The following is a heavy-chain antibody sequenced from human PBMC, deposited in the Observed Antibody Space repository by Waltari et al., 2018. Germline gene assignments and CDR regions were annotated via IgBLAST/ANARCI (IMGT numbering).Heavy chain of an antibody. Sequence: QLQLQESGPGLVKPSETLSLTCTVSGGSISSSSYYWGWIRQPPGKGLEWIGSIYYSGSTYYTPSLKSRVTISVDTSKNQFSLKLSSVTAADTAVYYCAQTSIVLMVYATWGQGTLVTVSS. CDR3: AQTSIVLMVYAT. CDR2: IYYSGST. D-gene: IGHD2-8*01. V-gene: IGHV4-39*01. J-gene: IGHJ5*02. CDR1: GGSISSSSYY.